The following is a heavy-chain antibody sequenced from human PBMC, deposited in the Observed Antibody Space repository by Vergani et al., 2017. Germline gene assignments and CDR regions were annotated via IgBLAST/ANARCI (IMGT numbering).Heavy chain of an antibody. Sequence: EVQLVESGGGLVQPGGSLRLSCAASGFTFSSYWMSWVRQAPGKGLEWVANIKQDGSEKYYVDSVKGRFTISRDNAKNSLYLQMNSLRAEDTAVYYCTTDWSSGYDLDYWGQGTLVTVSS. CDR3: TTDWSSGYDLDY. CDR2: IKQDGSEK. D-gene: IGHD5-12*01. V-gene: IGHV3-7*03. J-gene: IGHJ4*02. CDR1: GFTFSSYW.